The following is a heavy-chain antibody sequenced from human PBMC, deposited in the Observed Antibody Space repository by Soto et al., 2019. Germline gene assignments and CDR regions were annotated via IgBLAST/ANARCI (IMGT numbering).Heavy chain of an antibody. CDR3: ARDPGLPTYYYDSSGYYYNAFDF. D-gene: IGHD3-22*01. Sequence: QVQLVQSGAEVKKPGASVKVSCKASGYTFTSYGISWVRQAPGQGLEWMGWISAYNGNTNYAQKLQGRGTMTTDTSTITAYRELRSLRSDDTSVYYCARDPGLPTYYYDSSGYYYNAFDFWGQGTMVTVSS. CDR2: ISAYNGNT. CDR1: GYTFTSYG. J-gene: IGHJ3*01. V-gene: IGHV1-18*01.